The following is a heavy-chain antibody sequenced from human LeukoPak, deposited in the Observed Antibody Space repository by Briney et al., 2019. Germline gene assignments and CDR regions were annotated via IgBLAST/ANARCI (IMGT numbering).Heavy chain of an antibody. CDR2: IYSSGST. V-gene: IGHV4-59*08. CDR3: ARRPTGDPKFDY. CDR1: GGSISNYF. D-gene: IGHD7-27*01. J-gene: IGHJ4*02. Sequence: PSETLSLTCSVSGGSISNYFWTWIRQPQAKGLEWIGYIYSSGSTYYNPSLKSRVTISVDTSKNRFSLKLSTVTAADTAVYYCARRPTGDPKFDYWGQGTLVTVSS.